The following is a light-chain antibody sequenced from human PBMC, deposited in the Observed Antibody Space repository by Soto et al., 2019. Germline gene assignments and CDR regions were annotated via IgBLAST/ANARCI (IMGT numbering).Light chain of an antibody. Sequence: QSVLTQSSSASASLGSSVKLTCTLSSGHSSYIIAWHQQQPGKAPRYLMKLEDSGIYNKGSGVPDRFSGSSSGADRYLTISNLQSEDEVDYYCETWDSNTRVFGGGTKLTVL. V-gene: IGLV4-60*03. J-gene: IGLJ2*01. CDR3: ETWDSNTRV. CDR2: LEDSGIY. CDR1: SGHSSYI.